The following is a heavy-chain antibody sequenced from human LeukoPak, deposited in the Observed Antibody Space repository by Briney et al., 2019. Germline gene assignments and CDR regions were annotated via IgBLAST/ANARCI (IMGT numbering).Heavy chain of an antibody. D-gene: IGHD3-3*01. Sequence: SETLSLTCTVSGGSISSHYWSWIRQPPGKGLEWIGYIYHSGSTNYNPSLKSRVTISVDTSKNQFSLKLSSVTAADTAVYYCAISGYYDFWSGYSIDYWGQGTLVTVSS. V-gene: IGHV4-59*11. CDR1: GGSISSHY. CDR2: IYHSGST. J-gene: IGHJ4*02. CDR3: AISGYYDFWSGYSIDY.